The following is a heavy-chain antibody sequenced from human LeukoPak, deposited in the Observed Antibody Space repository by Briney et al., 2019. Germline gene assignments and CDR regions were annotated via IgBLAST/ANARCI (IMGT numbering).Heavy chain of an antibody. J-gene: IGHJ6*02. Sequence: GGSLRLSCAASGFTFSSYDMLWVRQATGKGLEWVSAIGTAGDTYYPGSVKGRFTISRENAKNSLYLQMNSLRAGDTAVYYCARAGIAVAGRDYYYGMDVWGQGTTVTVSS. CDR1: GFTFSSYD. CDR2: IGTAGDT. CDR3: ARAGIAVAGRDYYYGMDV. V-gene: IGHV3-13*01. D-gene: IGHD6-19*01.